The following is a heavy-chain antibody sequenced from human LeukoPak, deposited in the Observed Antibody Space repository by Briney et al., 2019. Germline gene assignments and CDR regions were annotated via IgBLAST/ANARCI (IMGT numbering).Heavy chain of an antibody. CDR3: ARGYCSSSSCYFYNS. CDR1: GYTFTGYY. Sequence: ASVKVSCEASGYTFTGYYIHWVRQAPGQVLEWMGWMNPNSGGINYAQKFQGRVTMTRDTSISTAYMELSRLRSDDTAVYYCARGYCSSSSCYFYNSWGQGTLVTVSS. V-gene: IGHV1-2*02. CDR2: MNPNSGGI. D-gene: IGHD2-2*01. J-gene: IGHJ4*02.